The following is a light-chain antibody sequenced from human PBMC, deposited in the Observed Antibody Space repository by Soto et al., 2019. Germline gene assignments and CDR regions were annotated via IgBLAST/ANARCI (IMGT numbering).Light chain of an antibody. CDR1: QGISNC. CDR3: QRYHSDPVT. CDR2: VES. V-gene: IGKV1-16*01. J-gene: IGKJ4*01. Sequence: DIQMTQSPSSLSASVGDTVTITCRASQGISNCLAWFQQKPGKAPTSLISVESSLQSGVPSRFRGTGSGTDFIITISCLQPEYFATHHCQRYHSDPVTFGGGTNVEIK.